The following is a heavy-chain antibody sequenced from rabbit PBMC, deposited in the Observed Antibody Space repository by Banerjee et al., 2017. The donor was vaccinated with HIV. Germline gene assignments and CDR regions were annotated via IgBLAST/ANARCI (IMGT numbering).Heavy chain of an antibody. Sequence: QLVESGGGLVQPGGSLTLSCKASGFDFSGYYMSWVRQAPGKGLEWIGIIDTGKGSTDYASWVNGRFTISSDNAQPTVDLQMNSLTAADTATYFCARIDPRYYSSDWDYFNLWGPGTLVTVS. V-gene: IGHV1S7*01. CDR1: GFDFSGYY. J-gene: IGHJ4*01. CDR3: ARIDPRYYSSDWDYFNL. CDR2: IDTGKGST. D-gene: IGHD4-1*01.